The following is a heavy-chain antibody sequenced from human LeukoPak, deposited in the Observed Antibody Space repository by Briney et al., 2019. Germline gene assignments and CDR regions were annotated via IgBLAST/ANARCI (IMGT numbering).Heavy chain of an antibody. CDR2: ISAYNGNT. Sequence: GASVKVSCKASGYTFTSYGISWVRQAPGQGLEWMGWISAYNGNTNYAQKLQGRVTMTTDTSTSIAYMELRSLRSDDTAVYYCARADTEYYYDSSGYYFPEDWWGQGTLVTVSS. CDR3: ARADTEYYYDSSGYYFPEDW. V-gene: IGHV1-18*01. J-gene: IGHJ4*02. CDR1: GYTFTSYG. D-gene: IGHD3-22*01.